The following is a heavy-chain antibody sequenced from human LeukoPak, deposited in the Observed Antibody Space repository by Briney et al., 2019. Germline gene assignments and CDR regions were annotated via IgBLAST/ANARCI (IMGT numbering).Heavy chain of an antibody. D-gene: IGHD3-22*01. CDR1: GFTVSSNY. CDR3: AKGGYYDSSGYYSQYFDY. Sequence: GGSLRLSCAASGFTVSSNYMSWVRQAPGKGLEWVSAISGSGGSTYYADSVEGRFTISRDNSKNTLYLQMNSLRAEDTAVYYCAKGGYYDSSGYYSQYFDYWGQGTLVTVSS. J-gene: IGHJ4*02. V-gene: IGHV3-23*01. CDR2: ISGSGGST.